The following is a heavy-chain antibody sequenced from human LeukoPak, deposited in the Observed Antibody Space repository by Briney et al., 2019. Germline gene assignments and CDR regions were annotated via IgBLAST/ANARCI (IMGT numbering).Heavy chain of an antibody. Sequence: SETLSLTCTVSGGSISSGSYYWSWIRQPAGKGLEWIGRIYTSGSTNYNPSLKSRVTISVDTSKNQFSLKLSSVTAADTAVYYCARDLGGSSGWYGDAFDIWGQGTMVTASS. CDR3: ARDLGGSSGWYGDAFDI. CDR2: IYTSGST. J-gene: IGHJ3*02. D-gene: IGHD6-19*01. V-gene: IGHV4-61*02. CDR1: GGSISSGSYY.